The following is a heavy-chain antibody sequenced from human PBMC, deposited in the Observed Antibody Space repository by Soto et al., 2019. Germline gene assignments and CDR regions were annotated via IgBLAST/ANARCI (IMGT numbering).Heavy chain of an antibody. V-gene: IGHV3-9*01. CDR2: ISWNSGSI. CDR1: GFTFDDYA. D-gene: IGHD1-26*01. Sequence: PGGSLRLSCAASGFTFDDYAMHWVRQAPGKGLEWVSGISWNSGSIGYADSVKGRFTISRDNAKNSLYLQMNSLRAEDTALYYCAKDIRIRGYYSAFDIWGRGTMVTVSS. CDR3: AKDIRIRGYYSAFDI. J-gene: IGHJ3*02.